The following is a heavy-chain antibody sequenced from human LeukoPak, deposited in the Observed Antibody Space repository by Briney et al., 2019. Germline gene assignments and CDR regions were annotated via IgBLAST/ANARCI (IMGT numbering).Heavy chain of an antibody. CDR3: ARDLGEYSSGWYPLGY. D-gene: IGHD6-19*01. J-gene: IGHJ4*02. Sequence: GASVKVSCKASGGTFSSYAISWVRQAPGQGLEWMGGIIPIFGTANYAQKFQGRVTITADESTGTAYMELSSLRSEDTAVYYCARDLGEYSSGWYPLGYWGQGTLVTVSS. V-gene: IGHV1-69*13. CDR2: IIPIFGTA. CDR1: GGTFSSYA.